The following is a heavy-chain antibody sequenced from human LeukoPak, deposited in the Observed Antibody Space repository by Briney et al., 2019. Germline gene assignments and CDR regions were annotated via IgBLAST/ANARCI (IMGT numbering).Heavy chain of an antibody. D-gene: IGHD6-19*01. CDR2: IFHSGTT. CDR1: GGSISSTHW. CDR3: ARDQWLLRGGDHDAFDI. Sequence: SGTLSLTCAVSGGSISSTHWWNWVRQPPGKGLEWIGEIFHSGTTNYNPSLKSRVTISIDKSKNQFSLKLRSVTAADTAVHYCARDQWLLRGGDHDAFDIWGQGTMVTVSS. J-gene: IGHJ3*02. V-gene: IGHV4-4*02.